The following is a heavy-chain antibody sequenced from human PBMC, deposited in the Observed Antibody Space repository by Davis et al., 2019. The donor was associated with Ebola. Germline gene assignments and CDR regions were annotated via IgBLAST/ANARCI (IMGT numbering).Heavy chain of an antibody. CDR3: ARDRETGKNYYYYGMDV. CDR1: GFTFSSYS. V-gene: IGHV3-21*01. Sequence: GESLKISCAASGFTFSSYSMNWVRQAPGKGLEWVSSISSSSSYIYYADSVKGRFTISRDNAKNSLYLQMNSLRAEDTAVYYCARDRETGKNYYYYGMDVWGQGTTVTVSS. D-gene: IGHD1-26*01. J-gene: IGHJ6*02. CDR2: ISSSSSYI.